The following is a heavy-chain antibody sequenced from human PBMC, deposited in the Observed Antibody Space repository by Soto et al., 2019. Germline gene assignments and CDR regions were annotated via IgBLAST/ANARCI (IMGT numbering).Heavy chain of an antibody. CDR1: GLTFSSYA. J-gene: IGHJ4*02. D-gene: IGHD2-21*02. Sequence: WGSLRLSCSASGLTFSSYAMHWVRQAPGKGLEYVSAISSNGGSTYYADSVKGRFTISRDISKNTLYLQMSSLRAEDTAVYYCHAYCGGDCFFDYWGQGTLVTVSS. CDR2: ISSNGGST. CDR3: HAYCGGDCFFDY. V-gene: IGHV3-64D*06.